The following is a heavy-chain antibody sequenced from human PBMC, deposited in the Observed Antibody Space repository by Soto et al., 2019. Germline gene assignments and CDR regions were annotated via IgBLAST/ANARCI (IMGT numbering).Heavy chain of an antibody. V-gene: IGHV3-73*02. CDR2: IRSKANSYAT. D-gene: IGHD5-12*01. Sequence: EVQLVESGGGLVQPGGSLKLSCAASGFTFSGSAMHWVRQASGKGLEWVGRIRSKANSYATAYAASVKGRFTISRDDXXNXAXXQMNSLKTEDTAVYYCTRDLGHIVATAYYYYGMDVWGQGTTVTVSS. CDR1: GFTFSGSA. CDR3: TRDLGHIVATAYYYYGMDV. J-gene: IGHJ6*02.